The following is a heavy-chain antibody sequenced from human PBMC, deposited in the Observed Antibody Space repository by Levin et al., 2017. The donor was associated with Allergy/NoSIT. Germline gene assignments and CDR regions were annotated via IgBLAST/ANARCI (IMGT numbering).Heavy chain of an antibody. CDR2: INPNSGGT. Sequence: ASVKVSCKASGYTFTGYYMHWVRQAPGQGLEWMGRINPNSGGTNYAQKFQGRVTMTRDTSISTAYMELSRLRSDDTAVYYCARDRSGGSGGFDYWGQGTLVTVSS. V-gene: IGHV1-2*06. J-gene: IGHJ4*02. D-gene: IGHD2-15*01. CDR1: GYTFTGYY. CDR3: ARDRSGGSGGFDY.